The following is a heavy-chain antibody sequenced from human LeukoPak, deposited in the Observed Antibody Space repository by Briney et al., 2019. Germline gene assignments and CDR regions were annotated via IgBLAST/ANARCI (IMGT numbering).Heavy chain of an antibody. CDR2: ITSDGSNT. V-gene: IGHV3-74*01. Sequence: GGSLRLSCAASGLDLSGYWMHWVRQAPGEGLVWVSRITSDGSNTTYANSVQGRFTISRDNAKNTLYLQMSSLRAEDTAVYYCACDRYYPPDYWGQGTLVTVSS. CDR1: GLDLSGYW. J-gene: IGHJ4*02. CDR3: ACDRYYPPDY. D-gene: IGHD2-21*01.